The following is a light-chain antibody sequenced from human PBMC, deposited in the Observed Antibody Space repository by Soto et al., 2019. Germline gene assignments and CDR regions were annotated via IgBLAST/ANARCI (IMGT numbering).Light chain of an antibody. V-gene: IGKV1-5*01. CDR1: QDISNY. J-gene: IGKJ1*01. CDR3: QQYNSYSWT. CDR2: DAS. Sequence: DIQMTQSPSTLPASVGDRVTITCQASQDISNYLNWYQQKPGKAPKLLIYDASSLEGGVPSRFSGSGSGTEFTLTISSLQPDDFATYYCQQYNSYSWTFGQGTKV.